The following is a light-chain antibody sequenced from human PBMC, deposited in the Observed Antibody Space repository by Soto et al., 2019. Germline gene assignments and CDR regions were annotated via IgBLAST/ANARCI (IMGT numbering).Light chain of an antibody. V-gene: IGLV3-21*02. J-gene: IGLJ1*01. CDR3: QVWDNVDDHIYV. CDR2: DNS. CDR1: NIDSRT. Sequence: SYELTQPPSVSVASGQTATISCGENNIDSRTVHWYQQKPGQAPLLVVYDNSFRPSGIPSRFSGSNSGNTATLTISRVEAGDEADYYCQVWDNVDDHIYVFGTGTKVTVL.